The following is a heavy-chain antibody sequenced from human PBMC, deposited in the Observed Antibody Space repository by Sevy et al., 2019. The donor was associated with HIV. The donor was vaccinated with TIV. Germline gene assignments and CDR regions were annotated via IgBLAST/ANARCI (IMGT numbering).Heavy chain of an antibody. D-gene: IGHD6-13*01. CDR2: IYYSGST. V-gene: IGHV4-59*13. CDR3: ARDGAAAPSRPYYGMYV. Sequence: SETLSLTCTVSGGSISSYYWSWIRQPPGKGLEWIGYIYYSGSTNYNPSLKSRVTISVDTSKNQFSLKLSSVTATDTAVYYCARDGAAAPSRPYYGMYVWGQGTTVTVSS. CDR1: GGSISSYY. J-gene: IGHJ6*02.